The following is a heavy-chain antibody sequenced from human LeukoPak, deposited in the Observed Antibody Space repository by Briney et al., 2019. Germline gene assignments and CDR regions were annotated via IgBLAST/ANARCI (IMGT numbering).Heavy chain of an antibody. CDR3: ARGPAAGLFDY. CDR2: ISSSSSYI. V-gene: IGHV3-21*01. Sequence: GGSLRLSCAASGFTFSSYSMNWVRQAPGKGLEWVSSISSSSSYIYYADSVKGRFTISRDNAKNSLYLQMNSLRAEDTAVYCCARGPAAGLFDYWGQGTLVTVSS. J-gene: IGHJ4*02. CDR1: GFTFSSYS. D-gene: IGHD6-13*01.